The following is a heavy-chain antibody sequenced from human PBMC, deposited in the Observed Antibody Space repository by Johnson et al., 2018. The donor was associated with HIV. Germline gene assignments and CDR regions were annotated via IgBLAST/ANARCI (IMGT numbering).Heavy chain of an antibody. V-gene: IGHV3-48*03. D-gene: IGHD1-26*01. CDR2: ISSSGSTI. J-gene: IGHJ3*02. CDR3: ARGGSSRNPAFDI. Sequence: VQLVESGGGLVQPGRSLRLPCTASGFPFGDYAISWVRQAPGKGLEWVSYISSSGSTIYYADSVKGRFTISRDNAKNSLYLQMNSLRAEDTAVYYCARGGSSRNPAFDIWGQGTMVTVSP. CDR1: GFPFGDYA.